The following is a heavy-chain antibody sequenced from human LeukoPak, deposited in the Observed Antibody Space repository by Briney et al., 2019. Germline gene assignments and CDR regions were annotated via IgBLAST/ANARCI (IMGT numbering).Heavy chain of an antibody. V-gene: IGHV4-39*07. D-gene: IGHD3-10*02. J-gene: IGHJ4*02. CDR2: IYDSGST. Sequence: SETLSLTCTVSGGSIRSSYYYWGWIRQPPGKGLEWIGSIYDSGSTYYNPSLKSRVTISVDTSKNQFSLKLSSVTAADTAVYYCAREGRLSGDFDYWDQGTLVTVSS. CDR1: GGSIRSSYYY. CDR3: AREGRLSGDFDY.